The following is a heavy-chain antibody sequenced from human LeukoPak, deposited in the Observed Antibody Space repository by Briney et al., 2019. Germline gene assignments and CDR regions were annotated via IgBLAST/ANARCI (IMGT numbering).Heavy chain of an antibody. CDR2: INPSAGST. CDR1: TSXY. Sequence: TSXYMHWVRQAPGQGLEWMGIINPSAGSTSYAPKLQGRVTLTRDTSTSTVYMELSSLGYEDTAIYYCARAPDNYGIDDYWGQGTLLTVSS. CDR3: ARAPDNYGIDDY. V-gene: IGHV1-46*04. D-gene: IGHD5-18*01. J-gene: IGHJ4*02.